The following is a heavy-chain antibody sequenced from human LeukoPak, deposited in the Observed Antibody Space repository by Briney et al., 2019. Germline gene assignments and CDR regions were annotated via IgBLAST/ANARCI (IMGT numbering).Heavy chain of an antibody. V-gene: IGHV3-48*04. CDR1: GFTFSSYS. J-gene: IGHJ6*03. CDR2: ISSSSSTI. Sequence: GGSLRLSCAASGFTFSSYSMNWVRQAPGKGLEWVSYISSSSSTIYYADSVKGRSTISRDNAKNSLYLQMNSLRAEDTAVYYCARDQGYSSGWCWRYYYYYYMDVWGKGTTVTVSS. D-gene: IGHD6-19*01. CDR3: ARDQGYSSGWCWRYYYYYYMDV.